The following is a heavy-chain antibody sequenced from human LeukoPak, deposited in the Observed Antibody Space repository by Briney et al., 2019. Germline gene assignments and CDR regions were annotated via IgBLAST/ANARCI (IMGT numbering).Heavy chain of an antibody. Sequence: GGSLRPSRAPSGLTFSGYSINRVPPAPGKGREWVSYISSSSSTIYYADSVKGRFTISRDNAKNSLYLQMNSLRDEDTAVYYCARDAGIVLDYWGQGTLVTISS. D-gene: IGHD1-26*01. J-gene: IGHJ4*02. CDR3: ARDAGIVLDY. CDR1: GLTFSGYS. V-gene: IGHV3-48*02. CDR2: ISSSSSTI.